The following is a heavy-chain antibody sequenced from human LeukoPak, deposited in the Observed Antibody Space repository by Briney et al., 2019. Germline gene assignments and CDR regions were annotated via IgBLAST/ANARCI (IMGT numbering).Heavy chain of an antibody. CDR2: IYYNVNT. J-gene: IGHJ4*02. CDR1: GGSISNYY. V-gene: IGHV4-59*08. D-gene: IGHD3-16*01. CDR3: ASGGRNYPDY. Sequence: SETLSLTCTVSGGSISNYYWSWIRQPPGKGLEWIGYIYYNVNTNYNPSLKSRVTISIDTSKTQFSLKLSSVTAADTAVYYCASGGRNYPDYWGQGTLVTVSS.